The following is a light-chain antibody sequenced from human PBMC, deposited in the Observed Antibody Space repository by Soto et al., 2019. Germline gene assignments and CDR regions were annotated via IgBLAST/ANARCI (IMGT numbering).Light chain of an antibody. CDR2: EVT. CDR1: TSDVGRYNY. Sequence: QSVLTQPPSASGSPGQSVTISCTGTTSDVGRYNYVSWYQQHPGKAPKLVMYEVTKRPSGVPDRFSGSKSGNTASLTVSGLKAADEADYYCTSYAGSSVVFGGGTKLTVL. CDR3: TSYAGSSVV. V-gene: IGLV2-8*01. J-gene: IGLJ2*01.